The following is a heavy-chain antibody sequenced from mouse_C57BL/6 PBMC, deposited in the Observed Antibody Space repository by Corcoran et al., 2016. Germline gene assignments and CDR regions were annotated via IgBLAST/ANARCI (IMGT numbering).Heavy chain of an antibody. Sequence: DVQLQESGPGLVKPSQSLSLTCSVTGYSITSGYYWNWIRQFPGNKLEWMGYISYDGSNNYNPSLKNRISITRDTSKNQFFLKLNSVTTEDTATYYCATYDCDRYFDVWGTGTTVTVSS. D-gene: IGHD2-4*01. CDR3: ATYDCDRYFDV. CDR1: GYSITSGYY. CDR2: ISYDGSN. J-gene: IGHJ1*03. V-gene: IGHV3-6*01.